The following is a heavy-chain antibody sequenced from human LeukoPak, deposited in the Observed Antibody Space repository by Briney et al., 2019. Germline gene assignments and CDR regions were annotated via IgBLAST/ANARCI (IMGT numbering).Heavy chain of an antibody. CDR3: ARGDGSSWYEY. J-gene: IGHJ4*02. D-gene: IGHD6-13*01. Sequence: VASVEVSCKASGYTFTANYMHWVRQAPGQGLEWMGWMNSNSGATNYAQRFQGRVTMTRDTSISAAYMELRSLRYDDTAVYYCARGDGSSWYEYWGQGTMVTVSS. CDR1: GYTFTANY. CDR2: MNSNSGAT. V-gene: IGHV1-2*02.